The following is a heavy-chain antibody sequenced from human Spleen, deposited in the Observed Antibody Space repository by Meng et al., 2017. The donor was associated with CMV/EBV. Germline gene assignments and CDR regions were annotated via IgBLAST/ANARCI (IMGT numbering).Heavy chain of an antibody. Sequence: SGYTFTSYGISWVRQAPGHGLEWMGWISGYNGKTNYAQKFQGRVTMTTDTSTSTAYMELRSLRSDDTAVYYCARDLITMTPNWLDPWGQGTLVTVSS. V-gene: IGHV1-18*01. CDR3: ARDLITMTPNWLDP. CDR2: ISGYNGKT. CDR1: GYTFTSYG. D-gene: IGHD3-22*01. J-gene: IGHJ5*02.